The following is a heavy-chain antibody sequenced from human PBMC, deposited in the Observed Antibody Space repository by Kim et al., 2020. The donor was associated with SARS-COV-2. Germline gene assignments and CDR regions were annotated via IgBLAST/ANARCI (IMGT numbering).Heavy chain of an antibody. CDR3: AREGGMDV. V-gene: IGHV1-46*01. J-gene: IGHJ6*02. Sequence: GNTSDAQKFQGRVTMTRDTSTSTVYMELSSLRSEDTAVYYCAREGGMDVWGQGTTVTVSS. CDR2: GNT.